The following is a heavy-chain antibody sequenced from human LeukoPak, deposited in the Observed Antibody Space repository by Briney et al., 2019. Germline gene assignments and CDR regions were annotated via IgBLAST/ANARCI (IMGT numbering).Heavy chain of an antibody. D-gene: IGHD2-2*01. CDR1: GYTFTGYF. J-gene: IGHJ4*02. CDR3: ARDGGGTSCLPRD. V-gene: IGHV1-2*02. Sequence: ASVKVSCKASGYTFTGYFMHWLRQAPGQGLEWMGWINPNSGGTNYAQKFQGRVTVTRDTSISTAYMELSRLRSDDTAVYYCARDGGGTSCLPRDWGQGTLVTVSS. CDR2: INPNSGGT.